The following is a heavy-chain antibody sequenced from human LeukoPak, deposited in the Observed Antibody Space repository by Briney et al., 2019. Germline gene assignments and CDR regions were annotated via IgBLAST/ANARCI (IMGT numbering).Heavy chain of an antibody. J-gene: IGHJ4*02. CDR2: INHSGTT. D-gene: IGHD1-26*01. CDR3: ARLSVGATRRDY. Sequence: SETLSLTCAVYGGSFSGYYWSWIRQPPGKGLEWIGEINHSGTTDYNPSLKSRVTISVDTSKNQFSLKLSSVTATDTAVYYCARLSVGATRRDYWGQGTLVTVSS. V-gene: IGHV4-34*01. CDR1: GGSFSGYY.